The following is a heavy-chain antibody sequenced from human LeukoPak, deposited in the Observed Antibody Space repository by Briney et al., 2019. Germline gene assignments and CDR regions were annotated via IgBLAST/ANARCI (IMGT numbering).Heavy chain of an antibody. CDR3: ARGTYGFDP. J-gene: IGHJ5*02. V-gene: IGHV4-4*02. Sequence: SETLSLTCAVSGGSISSSNWWSWVRQPPGKGLEWIGEIYHGGSTNYNPSLKSRVTISVDKSNNQFSLKLTSVTAADTAVYYCARGTYGFDPWGQGTLVTVSS. CDR2: IYHGGST. D-gene: IGHD3-16*01. CDR1: GGSISSSNW.